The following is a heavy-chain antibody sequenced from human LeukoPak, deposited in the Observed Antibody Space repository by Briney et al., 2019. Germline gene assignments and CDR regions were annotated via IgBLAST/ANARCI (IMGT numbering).Heavy chain of an antibody. D-gene: IGHD4-17*01. CDR2: INSDGSST. CDR1: GFTFSSYW. CDR3: ARGAGVGSYSDIDY. J-gene: IGHJ4*02. Sequence: GGSLRLSCAASGFTFSSYWMHWVRHAPGKGLVWVSRINSDGSSTSYADSVKGRFTISRDNAKNTLYLQMNSLRAEDTAVYYCARGAGVGSYSDIDYWGQGTLVTVSS. V-gene: IGHV3-74*01.